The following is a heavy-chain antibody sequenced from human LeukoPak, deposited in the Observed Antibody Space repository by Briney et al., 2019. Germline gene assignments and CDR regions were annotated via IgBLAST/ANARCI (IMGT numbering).Heavy chain of an antibody. CDR2: INYSGST. CDR3: ARASYSSSWYYYYYYMDV. J-gene: IGHJ6*03. CDR1: GGSFSGYY. D-gene: IGHD6-13*01. V-gene: IGHV4-34*01. Sequence: SETLSLTCAVYGGSFSGYYWSWIRQPPGKGLEWIGEINYSGSTNYNPSLKSRVTISVDTSKNQFSLKLSSVTAADTAVYYCARASYSSSWYYYYYYMDVWGKGTTVTVSS.